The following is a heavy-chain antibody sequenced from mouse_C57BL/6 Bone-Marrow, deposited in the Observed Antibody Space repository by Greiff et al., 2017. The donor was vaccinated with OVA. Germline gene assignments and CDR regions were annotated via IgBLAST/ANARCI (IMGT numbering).Heavy chain of an antibody. Sequence: VQLQQSGPVLVKPGASVKMSCKASGYTFTDYYMNWVKQSHGKSLEWIGVINPYNGGTSYNQKFKGKATLTVDKSSSTAYMELNSLTSEDSAVYDCERSHYYGSSSVAYWGQGTLVTVSA. V-gene: IGHV1-19*01. CDR1: GYTFTDYY. J-gene: IGHJ3*01. CDR3: ERSHYYGSSSVAY. CDR2: INPYNGGT. D-gene: IGHD1-1*01.